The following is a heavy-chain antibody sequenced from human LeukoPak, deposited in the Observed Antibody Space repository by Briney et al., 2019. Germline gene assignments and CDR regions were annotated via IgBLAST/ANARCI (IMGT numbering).Heavy chain of an antibody. J-gene: IGHJ5*02. CDR2: IIPMFRTG. Sequence: SVKVFCKASGGTFSSYAINWVRQAPGQGLEWMGGIIPMFRTGNYAEKFQGRVTITADESTSTAYMELSSLRSEDTAVYYCARGRYCSSTSCYIPHWFDPWGQGTLVTVSS. V-gene: IGHV1-69*13. D-gene: IGHD2-2*02. CDR1: GGTFSSYA. CDR3: ARGRYCSSTSCYIPHWFDP.